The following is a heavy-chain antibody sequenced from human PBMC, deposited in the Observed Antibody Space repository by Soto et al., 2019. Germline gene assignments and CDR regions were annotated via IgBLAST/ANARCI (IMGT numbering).Heavy chain of an antibody. Sequence: QVQLQESGPGLVKPSQTLSLTCTVSGGSISSGGNYWSWIRQHPGKGLEWIGYIYYSGSTCYNPSHTSLVTTSADRCKTQFSFKLSSVTAADTAVYYCAGDVGTTSNWFDSCGQGTLVTVPS. J-gene: IGHJ5*01. CDR3: AGDVGTTSNWFDS. CDR1: GGSISSGGNY. V-gene: IGHV4-31*01. D-gene: IGHD1-26*01. CDR2: IYYSGST.